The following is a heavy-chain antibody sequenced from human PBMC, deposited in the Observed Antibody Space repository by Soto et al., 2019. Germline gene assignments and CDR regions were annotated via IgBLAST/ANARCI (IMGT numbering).Heavy chain of an antibody. D-gene: IGHD3-3*01. CDR1: GGSISSSSYY. CDR2: VYYNGFT. V-gene: IGHV4-39*01. J-gene: IGHJ6*03. CDR3: ARGTYTDFWSGYTEEYYYYYMDV. Sequence: PSETLSLTCTVSGGSISSSSYYWAWNRQSPGKGLEWIGSVYYNGFTYYNPSLKSRVTISVDTSKNQFSLKLSSVTAADTAVYYCARGTYTDFWSGYTEEYYYYYMDVWGKGTTVTVSS.